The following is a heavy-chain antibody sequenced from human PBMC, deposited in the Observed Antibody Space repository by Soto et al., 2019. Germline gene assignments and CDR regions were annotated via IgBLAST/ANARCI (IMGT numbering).Heavy chain of an antibody. CDR3: ARHNYGSGSTYFEY. CDR2: IYHSGST. V-gene: IGHV4-4*02. Sequence: SETLSLTCAVSGGSISSSNWWSWVRQPPGKGLEWIGEIYHSGSTNYNPSLKSRVTISVDTSKNQFSLKLNSMTAADTAVYYCARHNYGSGSTYFEYWGQGTLVTVSS. CDR1: GGSISSSNW. J-gene: IGHJ4*02. D-gene: IGHD3-10*01.